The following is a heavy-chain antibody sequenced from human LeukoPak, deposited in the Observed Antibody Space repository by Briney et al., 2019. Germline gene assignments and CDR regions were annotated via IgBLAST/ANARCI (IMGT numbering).Heavy chain of an antibody. CDR2: IYYSGST. CDR1: GGSISSYY. Sequence: SENLSLTCTVSGGSISSYYWSWIRQPPGKGLEWIGYIYYSGSTNYNPSLKSRVTISVDTSKNQFSLKLSSVTAADTAVYYCARLEGYSSSYLDYWGQGTLVTVSS. J-gene: IGHJ4*02. CDR3: ARLEGYSSSYLDY. D-gene: IGHD6-13*01. V-gene: IGHV4-59*08.